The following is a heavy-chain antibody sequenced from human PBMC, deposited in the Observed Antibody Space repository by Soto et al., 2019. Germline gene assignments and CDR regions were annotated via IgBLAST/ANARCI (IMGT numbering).Heavy chain of an antibody. CDR3: ARDLKVATGWPNYYYYGMDV. CDR2: IWYDGSNK. Sequence: AGSLRHSCAASGFTSRSYGMHWVRQAPGKGLEWVAVIWYDGSNKYYADSVKGRFTISRDNSKNTLYLQMNSLRAEDTAVYYCARDLKVATGWPNYYYYGMDVWGQGT. D-gene: IGHD5-12*01. J-gene: IGHJ6*02. CDR1: GFTSRSYG. V-gene: IGHV3-33*01.